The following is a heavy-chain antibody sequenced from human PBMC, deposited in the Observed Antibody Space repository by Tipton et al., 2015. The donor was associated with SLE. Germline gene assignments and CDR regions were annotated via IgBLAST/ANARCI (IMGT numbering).Heavy chain of an antibody. CDR2: INHSGST. J-gene: IGHJ3*02. V-gene: IGHV4-61*08. Sequence: TLSLTCTVSGGSISSGDYYWSWIRQPPGKGLEWIGEINHSGSTNYNPSLKSRVTISMDTSKNQFSLKLSSVTAADTAVYYCARDHNSSGWYGEDAFDIWGQGTMVTVSS. CDR3: ARDHNSSGWYGEDAFDI. CDR1: GGSISSGDYY. D-gene: IGHD6-19*01.